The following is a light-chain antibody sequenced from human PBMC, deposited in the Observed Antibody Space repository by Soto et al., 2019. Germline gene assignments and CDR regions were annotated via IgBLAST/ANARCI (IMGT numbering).Light chain of an antibody. V-gene: IGKV1-5*03. CDR2: KAS. CDR3: QQYDTYSYT. Sequence: DIQMTQSPSTLSASVGDRVTITCRASQSINSWLAWYQQKPGKAPKVLIYKASRLESGVPSRFSGSGSGTEFTLTISFLQPEDFATYYCQQYDTYSYTFGQGTKLEIK. CDR1: QSINSW. J-gene: IGKJ2*01.